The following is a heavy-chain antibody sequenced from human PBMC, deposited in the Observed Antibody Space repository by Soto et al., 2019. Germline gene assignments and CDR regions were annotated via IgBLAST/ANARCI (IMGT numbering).Heavy chain of an antibody. CDR3: ARVHNLYSSNWYQVGYLDS. CDR2: IYYTEST. Sequence: SETLSLTCTVSGGSISTGGYYWSWIRQLPGKGLEWIGHIYYTESTNYNPSLQRRVTLSVDTSKSQFSLNLNSVTAADTAVYYCARVHNLYSSNWYQVGYLDSWGQGTLVTVSS. J-gene: IGHJ4*02. V-gene: IGHV4-31*03. D-gene: IGHD6-13*01. CDR1: GGSISTGGYY.